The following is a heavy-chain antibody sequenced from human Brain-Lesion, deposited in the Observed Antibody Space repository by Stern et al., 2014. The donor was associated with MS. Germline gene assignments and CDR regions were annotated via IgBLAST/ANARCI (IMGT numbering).Heavy chain of an antibody. D-gene: IGHD2-2*01. CDR1: GGSISSGGYY. V-gene: IGHV4-61*02. J-gene: IGHJ6*02. CDR2: IFNSGST. Sequence: VHLVESGPGLVKPSQTLSLSCTVSGGSISSGGYYWSWIRQPAGKGLEWIGRIFNSGSTSYNPSLKHRGTTSIDTSKNQFSLRLNSMTAADTAVYYCARGRVVPGFQYYATDVWGQGTTVIVSS. CDR3: ARGRVVPGFQYYATDV.